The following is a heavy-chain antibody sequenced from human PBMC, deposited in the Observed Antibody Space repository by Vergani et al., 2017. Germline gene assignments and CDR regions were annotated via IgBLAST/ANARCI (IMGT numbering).Heavy chain of an antibody. J-gene: IGHJ5*02. CDR1: GGSISSGSYY. CDR2: IYTSGST. CDR3: ARVARSSWVLGHGFDP. Sequence: QVQLQESGPGLVKPSQTLSLTCTVSGGSISSGSYYWSWIRQPAGKGLEWIGCIYTSGSTNYNPSLKSRVTISVDTSKNPFSLKLSSVTAADTAVYYCARVARSSWVLGHGFDPWGQGTLVTVSS. D-gene: IGHD6-13*01. V-gene: IGHV4-61*02.